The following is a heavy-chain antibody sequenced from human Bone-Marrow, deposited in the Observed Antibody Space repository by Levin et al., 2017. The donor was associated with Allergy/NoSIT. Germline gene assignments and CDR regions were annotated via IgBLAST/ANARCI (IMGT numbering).Heavy chain of an antibody. D-gene: IGHD3-22*01. CDR2: VSAHNGNT. V-gene: IGHV1-18*01. J-gene: IGHJ4*02. CDR1: GYTFNVYG. CDR3: ARVEYHDSSAYCGY. Sequence: ASVKVSCKASGYTFNVYGIAWVRQAPGQGLEWMGWVSAHNGNTDYAEKFQDRVTMTTDTSTSTIYMELRRLRFDDTAVYYCARVEYHDSSAYCGYWGQGTPVAVSS.